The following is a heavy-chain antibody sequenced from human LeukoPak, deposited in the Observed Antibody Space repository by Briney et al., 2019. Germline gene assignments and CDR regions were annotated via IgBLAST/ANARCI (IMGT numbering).Heavy chain of an antibody. CDR3: RLVVTPQGLDS. V-gene: IGHV3-15*01. J-gene: IGHJ4*02. D-gene: IGHD3-22*01. CDR1: GFSFSSAW. CDR2: TRSKTDGGTT. Sequence: GESLRLSCAASGFSFSSAWMNWVRQAPGKGLEWVGLTRSKTDGGTTDYAAPVRGRFTISRDDIQNTMYLQMNSLKTEDTAVYYCRLVVTPQGLDSWGQGTLVTVSS.